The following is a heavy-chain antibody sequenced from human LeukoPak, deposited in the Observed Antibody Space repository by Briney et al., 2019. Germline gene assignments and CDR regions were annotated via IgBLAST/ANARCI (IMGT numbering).Heavy chain of an antibody. Sequence: ASVKVSCKASGYTFTSYYMHWVRQAPGQGLERMGIINPSGGITCYAQTFQGRVTMSRDTSPSTDYMELSSLRAEDTAVYYWASFHSSGWYYDWGQGTLVTVSS. D-gene: IGHD6-19*01. CDR1: GYTFTSYY. CDR2: INPSGGIT. J-gene: IGHJ4*02. V-gene: IGHV1-46*01. CDR3: ASFHSSGWYYD.